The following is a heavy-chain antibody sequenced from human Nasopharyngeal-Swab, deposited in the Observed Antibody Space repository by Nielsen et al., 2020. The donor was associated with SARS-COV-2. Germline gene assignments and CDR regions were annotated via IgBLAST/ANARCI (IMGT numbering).Heavy chain of an antibody. D-gene: IGHD6-19*01. CDR3: AKDRPRIAVAGSNRRGFDY. J-gene: IGHJ4*02. Sequence: SVKVSCKASGGTFSSYAISWVRQAPGQGLEWMGGIIPIFGTANYAQKFQGRVTITADESTSTAYMELSSLRSEDTAVYYCAKDRPRIAVAGSNRRGFDYWGQGTLVTVSS. CDR1: GGTFSSYA. V-gene: IGHV1-69*13. CDR2: IIPIFGTA.